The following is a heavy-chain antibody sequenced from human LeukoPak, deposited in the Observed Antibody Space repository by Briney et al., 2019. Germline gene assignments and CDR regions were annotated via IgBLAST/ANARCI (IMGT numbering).Heavy chain of an antibody. D-gene: IGHD6-6*01. CDR3: ARAGDLYSSSSFFDY. V-gene: IGHV3-74*01. CDR2: INSDGSST. Sequence: QPGGSLRLSCAASGFTFSSYWMHWVRQAPGKGLVWVSRINSDGSSTSYADSVKGRFTISRDNAKNTLYLQMNSLRAEDTAVYYCARAGDLYSSSSFFDYWGQGTLVTVSS. J-gene: IGHJ4*02. CDR1: GFTFSSYW.